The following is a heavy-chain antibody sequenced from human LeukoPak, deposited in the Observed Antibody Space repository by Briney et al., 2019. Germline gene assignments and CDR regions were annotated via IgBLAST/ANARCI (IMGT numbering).Heavy chain of an antibody. V-gene: IGHV4-61*02. Sequence: KPSETLSLTCTVSGGSISSGSYYWSWIRQPAGKGLEWIGRIYTSGSTNYNPSLKSRVTISVDTSKNQFSLKLSSVTAADTAVYYCARDRDRSKIAAAVNPTKNWFDPWGQGTLVTVSS. J-gene: IGHJ5*02. CDR1: GGSISSGSYY. CDR3: ARDRDRSKIAAAVNPTKNWFDP. D-gene: IGHD6-13*01. CDR2: IYTSGST.